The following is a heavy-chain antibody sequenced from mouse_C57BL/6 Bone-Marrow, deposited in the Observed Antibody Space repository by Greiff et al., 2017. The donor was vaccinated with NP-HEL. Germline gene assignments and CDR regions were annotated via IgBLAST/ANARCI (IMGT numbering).Heavy chain of an antibody. CDR2: IDPENGDT. CDR1: GFNIKDAY. D-gene: IGHD1-1*01. J-gene: IGHJ1*03. Sequence: EVKLQESGAELVRPGASVKLSCTASGFNIKDAYMHWVKQRPEQGLAWIGWIDPENGDTEYASKFQGKATITADTSSNTAYLQLSSLTSEDTAVYYCTTDYYGSSFYWYFDVWGTGTTVTVSS. CDR3: TTDYYGSSFYWYFDV. V-gene: IGHV14-4*01.